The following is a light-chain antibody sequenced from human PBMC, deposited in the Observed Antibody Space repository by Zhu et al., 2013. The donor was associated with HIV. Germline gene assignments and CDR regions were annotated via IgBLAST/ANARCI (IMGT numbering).Light chain of an antibody. CDR2: GNS. CDR3: QSYDSSLSGWV. Sequence: QSVLTQPPSVSGAPGQNVTISCTGTSSDIGARNDVHWYQQLPGAAPKLLIYGNSNRPSGVPDRFSGSKSGTSASLAITGLQAENEADYYCQSYDSSLSGWVFGGGTKLTVL. V-gene: IGLV1-40*01. J-gene: IGLJ3*02. CDR1: SSDIGARND.